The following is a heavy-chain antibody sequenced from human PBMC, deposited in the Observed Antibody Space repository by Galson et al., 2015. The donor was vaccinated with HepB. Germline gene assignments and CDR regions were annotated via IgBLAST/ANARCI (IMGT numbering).Heavy chain of an antibody. CDR2: ISWNSGSI. D-gene: IGHD3-16*01. J-gene: IGHJ4*02. V-gene: IGHV3-9*01. CDR3: AKTKRMGGFDY. CDR1: GFTFDDYA. Sequence: SLRLSCAASGFTFDDYAMHWVRQAPGKGLEWVSGISWNSGSIGYADSVKGRFTISRDNAKNSLYLQMNSLRAEDTALYYCAKTKRMGGFDYWGQGTLVTVSS.